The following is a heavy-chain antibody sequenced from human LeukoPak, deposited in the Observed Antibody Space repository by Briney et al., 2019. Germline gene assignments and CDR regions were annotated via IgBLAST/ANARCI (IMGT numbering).Heavy chain of an antibody. CDR2: IYYSGST. V-gene: IGHV4-59*01. Sequence: SETLSLTCTVSGGSISSYYWSWIRQPPGKGLEWIGYIYYSGSTSYNPSLKSRVTISVDTSKNQFSLKLSSVTAADTAVYYCARVGRYSGYGAWYYYYMDVWGKGTTVTVSS. D-gene: IGHD5-12*01. CDR1: GGSISSYY. CDR3: ARVGRYSGYGAWYYYYMDV. J-gene: IGHJ6*03.